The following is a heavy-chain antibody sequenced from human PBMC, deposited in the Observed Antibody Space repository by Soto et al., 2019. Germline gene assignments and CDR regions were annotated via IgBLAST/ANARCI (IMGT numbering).Heavy chain of an antibody. V-gene: IGHV4-59*01. Sequence: SETLSLTCTVSGGSISSYYWSWIRQPPGKGLEWFGYIYYSGSTNYNPSLKSRVTISVDTSKNQFSLKLSSVTAADSAMYYCARIGGVHCSSTSCYYYYYGMDVWGQGTTVTVSS. CDR1: GGSISSYY. CDR3: ARIGGVHCSSTSCYYYYYGMDV. J-gene: IGHJ6*02. D-gene: IGHD2-2*01. CDR2: IYYSGST.